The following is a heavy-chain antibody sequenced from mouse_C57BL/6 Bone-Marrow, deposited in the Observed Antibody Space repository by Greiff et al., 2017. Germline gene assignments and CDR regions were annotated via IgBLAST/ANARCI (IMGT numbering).Heavy chain of an antibody. CDR3: AREGLVYYFDY. J-gene: IGHJ2*01. CDR1: GFTFSSYA. V-gene: IGHV5-4*01. D-gene: IGHD3-1*01. Sequence: DVKLVESGGGLVKPGGSLTLSCAASGFTFSSYAMSWVRQTPEKRLEWVATISDGGSYTYYPDNVKGRFTISRDNAKNNLYLQMSHLKSEDTAMYYCAREGLVYYFDYWGQGTTLTVSS. CDR2: ISDGGSYT.